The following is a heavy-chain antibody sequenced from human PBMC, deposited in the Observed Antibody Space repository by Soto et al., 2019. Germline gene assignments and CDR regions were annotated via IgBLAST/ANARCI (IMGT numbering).Heavy chain of an antibody. Sequence: QVQLVQSGAEVKPPGASVKVSCKAPGYTFTGHYMHWVRQVSGKRLEFLGWLKTDNGGTYYVPKFQGWVTFTRDSSSSTDYMELSCLLADDAAVYFCARDLCPLGSGSSCPLYGMDLWGQGTTVTVSS. CDR3: ARDLCPLGSGSSCPLYGMDL. V-gene: IGHV1-2*04. CDR2: LKTDNGGT. CDR1: GYTFTGHY. D-gene: IGHD3-10*01. J-gene: IGHJ6*02.